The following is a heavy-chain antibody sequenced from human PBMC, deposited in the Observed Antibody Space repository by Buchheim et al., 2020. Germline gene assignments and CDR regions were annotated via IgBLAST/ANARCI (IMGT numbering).Heavy chain of an antibody. V-gene: IGHV3-30*18. D-gene: IGHD3-10*01. CDR2: ISYDGSNK. CDR1: GFTFSSYG. J-gene: IGHJ5*02. Sequence: QVQLVESGGGVVQPGRSLRLSCAASGFTFSSYGMHWVRQAPGKGLEWVAVISYDGSNKYYADSVKGRFTISRDNSKNTLYLQMNSLRAEDTAVYYCAKDQEWFGESFSPNWFDPWGQGTL. CDR3: AKDQEWFGESFSPNWFDP.